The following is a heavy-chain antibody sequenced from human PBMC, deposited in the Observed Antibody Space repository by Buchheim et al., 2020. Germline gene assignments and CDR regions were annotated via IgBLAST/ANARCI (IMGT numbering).Heavy chain of an antibody. J-gene: IGHJ4*02. Sequence: EVQLVESGGGLVQPGGSLRLSCAASGFTFSNYWMSWVRQAPGKGLEWVARIKQDGSEKHYVDSVKGRFTISRDNATSSLYLQTNSLRAEDTAVYYCARPLYETSGYFSVWGQGTL. V-gene: IGHV3-7*03. D-gene: IGHD3-22*01. CDR1: GFTFSNYW. CDR2: IKQDGSEK. CDR3: ARPLYETSGYFSV.